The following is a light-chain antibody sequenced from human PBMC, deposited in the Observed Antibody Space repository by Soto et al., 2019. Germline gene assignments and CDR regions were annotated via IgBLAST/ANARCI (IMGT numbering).Light chain of an antibody. Sequence: DIVLAQSPGTLSLSPGARATLFCRASQRVISNYLAWYQQKPGQAPRLLIYGTSKRATGVPDRFTGSGSETDFTLTISRLEPKDFAVYFCQQFVKSPYTFGQGTKLEI. V-gene: IGKV3-20*01. CDR1: QRVISNY. CDR3: QQFVKSPYT. CDR2: GTS. J-gene: IGKJ2*01.